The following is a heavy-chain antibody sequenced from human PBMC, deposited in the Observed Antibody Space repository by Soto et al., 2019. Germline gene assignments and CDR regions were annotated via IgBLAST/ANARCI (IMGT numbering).Heavy chain of an antibody. CDR3: ARVAARSFLFDY. CDR1: GDSISSGTHY. CDR2: ISSSGNS. V-gene: IGHV4-31*03. D-gene: IGHD6-25*01. Sequence: PSETLSLTCTVSGDSISSGTHYWNWIRQHPGKGLEWIGYISSSGNSYYSPSLKSRVFMSVDTSKNQFSLKLNSVTAADTAVYYCARVAARSFLFDYWGQGTLVTVSS. J-gene: IGHJ4*02.